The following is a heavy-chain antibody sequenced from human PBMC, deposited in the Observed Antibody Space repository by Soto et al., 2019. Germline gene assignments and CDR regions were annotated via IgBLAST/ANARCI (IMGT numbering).Heavy chain of an antibody. Sequence: SETLSLTCSVSGGSISSGGFYWGWIRQPPGKGLEWIGSIYYSGSTYYNPSLKSRVTISVDTSKNQFSLKLSSVTAADTAVYYCIGGPASIAARQGYYYYGMDVWGQGTTVTVSS. CDR3: IGGPASIAARQGYYYYGMDV. V-gene: IGHV4-39*01. CDR2: IYYSGST. D-gene: IGHD6-6*01. CDR1: GGSISSGGFY. J-gene: IGHJ6*02.